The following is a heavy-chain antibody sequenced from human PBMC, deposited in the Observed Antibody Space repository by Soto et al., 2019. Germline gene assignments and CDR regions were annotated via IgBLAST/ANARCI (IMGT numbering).Heavy chain of an antibody. CDR3: AKEHRVGATWYYHYGMDV. J-gene: IGHJ6*02. CDR1: GFTFSSYA. CDR2: ISGSGGST. D-gene: IGHD1-26*01. Sequence: GGSLRLSCAASGFTFSSYAMSWVRQAPGKGLEWVSAISGSGGSTYYADSVKGRFTISRDNSKNTLHLQMNSLIAEDTAVYYCAKEHRVGATWYYHYGMDVWGQGTTVTVSS. V-gene: IGHV3-23*01.